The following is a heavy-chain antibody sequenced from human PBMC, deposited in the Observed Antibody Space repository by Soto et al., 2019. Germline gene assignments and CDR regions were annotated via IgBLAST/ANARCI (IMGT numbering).Heavy chain of an antibody. CDR3: ARDIDPSRFLEWTSIDY. D-gene: IGHD3-3*01. Sequence: ASVKVSCKASGYTFTDYAITWVRQAPGQGLEWMGWISAYNGNTNYAQKLQGRVTMTTDTSTSTAYMDLRSLRSDDTAVYYYARDIDPSRFLEWTSIDYWGQGTLVTVS. V-gene: IGHV1-18*01. J-gene: IGHJ4*02. CDR1: GYTFTDYA. CDR2: ISAYNGNT.